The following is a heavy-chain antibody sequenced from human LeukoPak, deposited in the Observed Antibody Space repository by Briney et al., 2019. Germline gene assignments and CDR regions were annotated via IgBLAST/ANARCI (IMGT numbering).Heavy chain of an antibody. CDR2: IWYDGSNK. Sequence: PGRSLRLSCAASGFTFSSYGMHWVRQAPGKGLEWVAVIWYDGSNKYYADSVKGRFTISRGNSKNTLYLQMNSLRAEDTAVYYCARENWGSTHNWFDPWGQGTLVTVSS. J-gene: IGHJ5*02. V-gene: IGHV3-33*01. CDR1: GFTFSSYG. D-gene: IGHD7-27*01. CDR3: ARENWGSTHNWFDP.